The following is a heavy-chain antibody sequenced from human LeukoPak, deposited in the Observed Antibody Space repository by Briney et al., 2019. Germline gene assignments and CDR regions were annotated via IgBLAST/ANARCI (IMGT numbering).Heavy chain of an antibody. Sequence: PSETLSLTCTVSGGSISSYYWSWIRQPPGKGLEWIGYIYYSGSTNYNPSLKSRVTISVDTSKNQFSLKLSSVTAADTAVYYCARAEVAAAVSDYWGQGPLVTVSS. CDR2: IYYSGST. J-gene: IGHJ4*02. CDR3: ARAEVAAAVSDY. CDR1: GGSISSYY. D-gene: IGHD6-13*01. V-gene: IGHV4-59*01.